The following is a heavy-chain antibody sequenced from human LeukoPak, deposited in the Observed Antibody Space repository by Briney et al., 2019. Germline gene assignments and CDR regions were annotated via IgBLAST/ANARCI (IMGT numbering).Heavy chain of an antibody. CDR2: IRYDGSNK. V-gene: IGHV3-30*02. CDR1: GFTFSSYG. Sequence: GGSLRLSCAASGFTFSSYGMHWVRQAPGKGLEWVAFIRYDGSNKYYADSVKGRFTISRDNSKNMLYLQMNSLGAEDTAVYHCAKDRDYGDYPSAYYYYMDVWGKGTTVTVSS. D-gene: IGHD4-17*01. CDR3: AKDRDYGDYPSAYYYYMDV. J-gene: IGHJ6*03.